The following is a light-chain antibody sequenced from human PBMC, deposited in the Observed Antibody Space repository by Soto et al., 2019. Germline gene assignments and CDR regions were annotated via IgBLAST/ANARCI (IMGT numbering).Light chain of an antibody. CDR3: SSYTGSSTLVV. CDR1: SSDVGGYNY. Sequence: QSVLTQPASVSGSPGQSITISCTGTSSDVGGYNYVSWYQQHPGKAPKVMIYDVSNRPSGVSNRFSGSKSGNTASLTISGLQAEDEADYYCSSYTGSSTLVVFGGGTKVTVL. CDR2: DVS. V-gene: IGLV2-14*01. J-gene: IGLJ2*01.